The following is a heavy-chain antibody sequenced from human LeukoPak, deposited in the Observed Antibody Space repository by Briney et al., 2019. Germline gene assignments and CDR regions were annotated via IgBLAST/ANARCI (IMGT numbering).Heavy chain of an antibody. V-gene: IGHV3-9*01. J-gene: IGHJ4*02. CDR3: AKDIGGSYYAYYFDY. Sequence: GGSLRLSYAASGFTFDDYATHWVRQAPGKGLEWVSGISWNSGSIGYADSVKGRFTISRDNAKNSLYLQMNSLRAEDTALYYCAKDIGGSYYAYYFDYWGQGTLVTVSS. CDR2: ISWNSGSI. CDR1: GFTFDDYA. D-gene: IGHD1-26*01.